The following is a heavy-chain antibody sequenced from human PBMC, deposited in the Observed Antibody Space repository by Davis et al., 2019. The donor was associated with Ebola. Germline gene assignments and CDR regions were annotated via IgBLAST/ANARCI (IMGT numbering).Heavy chain of an antibody. D-gene: IGHD6-6*01. Sequence: AASVKVSCKASGYTFTSYGISWVRQAPGQGLEWMGWISAYNGNTKYSQKFQGRLTITRDTSASTTYMELTSLRSEDTAVYYCARDYWGTSSSFNWFDPWGQGTLVTVSS. J-gene: IGHJ5*02. CDR3: ARDYWGTSSSFNWFDP. CDR1: GYTFTSYG. V-gene: IGHV1-18*01. CDR2: ISAYNGNT.